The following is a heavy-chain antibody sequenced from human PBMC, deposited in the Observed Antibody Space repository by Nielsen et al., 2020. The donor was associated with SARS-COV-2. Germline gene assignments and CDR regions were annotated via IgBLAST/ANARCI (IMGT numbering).Heavy chain of an antibody. V-gene: IGHV3-21*04. Sequence: GESLKISCAASGFTFSSYSMNWVRQAPGKGLEWVSSISSSSSYIYYADSVKGRFTISRDNAKNSLYLQMNSLRAEDTALYHCARDRGTPLIAAAGYFDYWGQGALVTVSS. CDR1: GFTFSSYS. J-gene: IGHJ4*02. CDR2: ISSSSSYI. D-gene: IGHD6-13*01. CDR3: ARDRGTPLIAAAGYFDY.